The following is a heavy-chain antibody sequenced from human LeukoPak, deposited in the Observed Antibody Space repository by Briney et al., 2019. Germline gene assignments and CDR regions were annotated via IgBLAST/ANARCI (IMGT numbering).Heavy chain of an antibody. CDR3: ARTAGGATRRGAFDI. J-gene: IGHJ3*02. V-gene: IGHV3-21*01. CDR2: ISDSSSYI. CDR1: GFTFSSYN. Sequence: GGSLRLSCAASGFTFSSYNMNWVRQAPGKGLEWVSSISDSSSYIYYADSVKGRFTISRDNAKNSQYLQMNSLRAEDTAVYYCARTAGGATRRGAFDIWGQGTMVTVSS. D-gene: IGHD5-12*01.